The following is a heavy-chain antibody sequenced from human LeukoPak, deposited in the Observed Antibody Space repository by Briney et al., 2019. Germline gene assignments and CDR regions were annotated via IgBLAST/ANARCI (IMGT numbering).Heavy chain of an antibody. J-gene: IGHJ4*02. D-gene: IGHD3-3*01. V-gene: IGHV3-9*01. CDR3: AKGSFFGVVTPFDY. CDR2: ISWNSGSI. CDR1: GFTFDDYA. Sequence: GGSLRLSCAASGFTFDDYAMHWVRHAPGKGLEWVSGISWNSGSIGYADSVKGRFTISRDNAKNSLYLQMNSLRAEDTALYYCAKGSFFGVVTPFDYWGQGTLVTVSS.